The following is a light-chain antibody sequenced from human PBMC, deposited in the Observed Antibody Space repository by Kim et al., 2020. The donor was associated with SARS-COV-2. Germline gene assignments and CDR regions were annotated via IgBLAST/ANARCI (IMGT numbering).Light chain of an antibody. J-gene: IGKJ2*01. CDR1: QSILYTSNNKNY. CDR3: QQYFRPLYT. V-gene: IGKV4-1*01. Sequence: DIVMTQSPDSLAVSLGERATINCKSSQSILYTSNNKNYLAWYQQKPGQPPKLLIYWASIRESGVPDRFSGSGSGTDFTLTISSLQAEDVAVFYCQQYFRPLYTFGQGTKLEI. CDR2: WAS.